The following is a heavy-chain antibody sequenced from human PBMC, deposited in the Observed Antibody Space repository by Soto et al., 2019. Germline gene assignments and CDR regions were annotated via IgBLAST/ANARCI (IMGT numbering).Heavy chain of an antibody. D-gene: IGHD3-10*01. CDR2: VSWNSDTI. CDR3: VRDHSXGIVMVGGDYDYFGMDV. J-gene: IGHJ6*02. V-gene: IGHV3-9*01. Sequence: GGSLRLSCAASGFTFDYYAMHWVRQAPGKGLEWVSGVSWNSDTIGYADSVRCRFSISRDNAKNALYLQMNSLRPEDTALYFCVRDHSXGIVMVGGDYDYFGMDVWGRGTTVTVSS. CDR1: GFTFDYYA.